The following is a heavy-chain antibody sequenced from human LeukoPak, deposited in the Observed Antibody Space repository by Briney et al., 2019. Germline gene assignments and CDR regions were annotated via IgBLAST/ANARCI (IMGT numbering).Heavy chain of an antibody. D-gene: IGHD3-10*01. V-gene: IGHV3-11*05. Sequence: GGSLRLSCAASGFTSSDYYMSWIRQAPGKGLEWVSYISSSSSYTNYADSVKGRFTISRDNAKNSLYLQMNSLRAEDTVVYYCARARITMVRGVIITSFYFDYWGQGTLVTVSS. CDR1: GFTSSDYY. CDR3: ARARITMVRGVIITSFYFDY. CDR2: ISSSSSYT. J-gene: IGHJ4*02.